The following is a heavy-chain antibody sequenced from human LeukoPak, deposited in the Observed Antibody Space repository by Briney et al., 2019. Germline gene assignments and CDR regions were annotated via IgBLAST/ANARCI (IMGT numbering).Heavy chain of an antibody. Sequence: ASVKVSCKASGYTFTDYYMHWVRQAPGQGLEWMGWINPNSDDTKYARKFQGRVTMTRDTSISTAYMELTRLRSDDTAVYYSTRGPNYSASDWFDPWGQGTLVTVSS. CDR2: INPNSDDT. J-gene: IGHJ5*02. D-gene: IGHD5-24*01. CDR1: GYTFTDYY. V-gene: IGHV1-2*02. CDR3: TRGPNYSASDWFDP.